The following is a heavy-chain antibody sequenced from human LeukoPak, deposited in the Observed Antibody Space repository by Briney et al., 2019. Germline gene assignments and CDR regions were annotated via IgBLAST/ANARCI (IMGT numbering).Heavy chain of an antibody. J-gene: IGHJ6*03. CDR2: ISYDGSYK. V-gene: IGHV3-30*03. CDR3: AREVAAAADYYYYYMDV. CDR1: GFTFSTSG. D-gene: IGHD6-13*01. Sequence: GGSLRLSCAASGFTFSTSGMHWVRQSPGKWLEWMALISYDGSYKDFADSVQGRFTISRDNSKNTLYLQMNSLRAEDTAVYYCAREVAAAADYYYYYMDVWGKGTTVTVSS.